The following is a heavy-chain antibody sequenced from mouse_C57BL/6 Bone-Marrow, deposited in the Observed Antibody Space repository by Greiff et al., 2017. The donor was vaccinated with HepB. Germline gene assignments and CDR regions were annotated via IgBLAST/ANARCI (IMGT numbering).Heavy chain of an antibody. D-gene: IGHD3-2*02. CDR2: IDPSDSET. V-gene: IGHV1-52*01. Sequence: VKLQQPGAELVRPGSSVKLSCKASGYTFTSYWMHWVKQRPIQGLEWIGNIDPSDSETHYNQKFKDKATLTVDKSSSTAYMQLSSLTSEDSAVYYCARELRLPYAMDYWGQGTSVTVSS. J-gene: IGHJ4*01. CDR1: GYTFTSYW. CDR3: ARELRLPYAMDY.